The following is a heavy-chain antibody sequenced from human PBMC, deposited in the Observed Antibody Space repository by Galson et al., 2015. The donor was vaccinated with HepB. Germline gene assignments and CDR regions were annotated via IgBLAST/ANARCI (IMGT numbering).Heavy chain of an antibody. D-gene: IGHD6-13*01. CDR2: INPSGGST. CDR1: GYTFTSYY. Sequence: SVKVSCKASGYTFTSYYMHWVRQAPGQGLEWMGIINPSGGSTSYAQKFQGRVTMTRDTSTSTVYMELSSLRSEDTAVYYCARDTQLHIAAAGTGWFDYWGQGTLVTVSS. V-gene: IGHV1-46*03. J-gene: IGHJ4*02. CDR3: ARDTQLHIAAAGTGWFDY.